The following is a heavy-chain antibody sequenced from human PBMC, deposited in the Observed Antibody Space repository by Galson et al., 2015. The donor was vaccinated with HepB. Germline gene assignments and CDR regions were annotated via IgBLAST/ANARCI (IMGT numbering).Heavy chain of an antibody. CDR3: AAAAE. V-gene: IGHV3-7*03. J-gene: IGHJ4*02. D-gene: IGHD6-13*01. CDR2: INEAGTRR. Sequence: SLRLSCAASGFSFSNTWMSWVRQAPGKGLEWVANINEAGTRRDYVDSVKGRFTISRDNTKDSLSLQINSLRGDDTAVYYCAAAAEWGQGTLVTVSS. CDR1: GFSFSNTW.